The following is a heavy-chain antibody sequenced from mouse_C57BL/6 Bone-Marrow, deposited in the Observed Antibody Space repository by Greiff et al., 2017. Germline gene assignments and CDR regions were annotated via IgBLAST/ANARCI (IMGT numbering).Heavy chain of an antibody. D-gene: IGHD1-1*01. Sequence: EVQLQESGGGLVKPGGSLKLSCAASGFTFSDYGMHWVRQAPEKGLEWVAYISSGSSTIYYADTVKGRFTISRDNAKNTLFLQMTSLRSEDTAMYYCARPLLRYGTWFAYWGQGTLVTVSA. J-gene: IGHJ3*01. CDR3: ARPLLRYGTWFAY. CDR1: GFTFSDYG. CDR2: ISSGSSTI. V-gene: IGHV5-17*01.